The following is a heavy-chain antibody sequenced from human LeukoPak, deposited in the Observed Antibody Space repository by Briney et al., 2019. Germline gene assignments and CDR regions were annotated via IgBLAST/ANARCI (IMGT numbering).Heavy chain of an antibody. V-gene: IGHV1-69*04. D-gene: IGHD3-10*01. CDR2: IIPILGIA. J-gene: IGHJ4*02. Sequence: GASVKVSCKASGGTFSSYAISWVRQAPGQGLEWMGRIIPILGIANYAQKFQGRVTITADKSTSTAYMELSSLRSEDTAVYYCARDLGGLWFGSLSYWGQGTLVTVSS. CDR1: GGTFSSYA. CDR3: ARDLGGLWFGSLSY.